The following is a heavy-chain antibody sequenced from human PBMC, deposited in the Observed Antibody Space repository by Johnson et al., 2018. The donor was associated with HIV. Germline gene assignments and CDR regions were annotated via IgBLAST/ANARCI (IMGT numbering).Heavy chain of an antibody. D-gene: IGHD2-8*02. CDR3: ARALVVYARDAFVF. CDR2: ISYDGSNK. CDR1: GFTFSTYA. Sequence: QVQLVESGGGVVQPGRSLRVSCAASGFTFSTYAMHWVRQAPGKGLEWVAVISYDGSNKYYADSVKGRFTISRDNSKNTLYLQMNSERAEDTAVYYCARALVVYARDAFVFWGQGTMVTVSS. V-gene: IGHV3-30*04. J-gene: IGHJ3*01.